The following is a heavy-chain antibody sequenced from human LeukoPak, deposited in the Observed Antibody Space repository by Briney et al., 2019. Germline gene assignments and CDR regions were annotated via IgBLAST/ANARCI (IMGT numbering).Heavy chain of an antibody. CDR1: GFPFSSYS. Sequence: GGSLRLSCAASGFPFSSYSMNWVRQAPGKGLEWVSYISASGSNIYYLDSVKGRFTVSRDNAMNSLFLQMVRPRAEDTAVYYCVRVKGTYFDFWGQGTLVTVSS. D-gene: IGHD1-1*01. CDR2: ISASGSNI. J-gene: IGHJ4*02. V-gene: IGHV3-48*01. CDR3: VRVKGTYFDF.